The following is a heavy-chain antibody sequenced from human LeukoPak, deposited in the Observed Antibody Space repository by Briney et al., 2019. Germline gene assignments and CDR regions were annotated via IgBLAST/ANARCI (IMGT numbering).Heavy chain of an antibody. D-gene: IGHD1-26*01. CDR2: IYYSGST. CDR3: ARVGSGSRFDAFDI. Sequence: SETLSLTCTVSGGSISSYYWSWIRQPPGKGLEWIGYIYYSGSTNYNPSLKSLVTISVDTSKNQFSLKLSSVTAADTAVYYCARVGSGSRFDAFDIWGQGTMVTVSS. J-gene: IGHJ3*02. CDR1: GGSISSYY. V-gene: IGHV4-59*01.